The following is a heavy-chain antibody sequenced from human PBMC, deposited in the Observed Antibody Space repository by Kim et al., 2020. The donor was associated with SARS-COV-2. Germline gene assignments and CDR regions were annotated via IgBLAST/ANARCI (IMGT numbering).Heavy chain of an antibody. Sequence: VKGRFTISRDNSKNTLYLQMNSLRAEDTAVYYCAKDLEGYSNYLSGYFDLWGRGTLVTVSS. CDR3: AKDLEGYSNYLSGYFDL. D-gene: IGHD4-4*01. J-gene: IGHJ2*01. V-gene: IGHV3-23*01.